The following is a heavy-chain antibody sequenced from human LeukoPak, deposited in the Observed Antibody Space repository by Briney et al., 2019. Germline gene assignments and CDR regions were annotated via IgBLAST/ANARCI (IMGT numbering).Heavy chain of an antibody. D-gene: IGHD1-26*01. CDR1: GFTFSSYA. V-gene: IGHV3-23*01. J-gene: IGHJ4*02. Sequence: GGSLRLSCTASGFTFSSYAMSWVRQAPGKGLEWVSAISGSGGSTYYADSVKGRFTISRDNSKNTLYLQMNSLRAEDTAVYYCAKDSRRRYMWETKYYFDYWGQGTLVTVSS. CDR2: ISGSGGST. CDR3: AKDSRRRYMWETKYYFDY.